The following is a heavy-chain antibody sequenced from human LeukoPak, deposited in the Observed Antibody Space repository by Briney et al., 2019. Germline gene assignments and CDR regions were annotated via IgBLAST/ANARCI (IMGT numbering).Heavy chain of an antibody. V-gene: IGHV3-23*01. Sequence: GGSLRLSCAASGFTFSTYAMSWVRQAPGKGLEWVSAISGSGGSTDYADSVKGRFTISRDNSKTTLYLQMNSLRAEDTAVYYCAKPSQLLATSDYFDYWGQGTLVTVSS. CDR3: AKPSQLLATSDYFDY. CDR1: GFTFSTYA. J-gene: IGHJ4*02. D-gene: IGHD2-2*01. CDR2: ISGSGGST.